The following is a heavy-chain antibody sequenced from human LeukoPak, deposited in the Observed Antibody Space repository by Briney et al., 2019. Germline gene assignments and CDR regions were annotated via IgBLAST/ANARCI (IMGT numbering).Heavy chain of an antibody. D-gene: IGHD4-17*01. J-gene: IGHJ6*02. V-gene: IGHV3-11*01. Sequence: PGGSLRLSCAASGFTFSDYYMSWVRQAPGKGLEWISYISSGGTTADYADSVKGRFTISRDNSKNSLTLQLDSLRGEDTAVYYCARDNYSSNDYGDYGADGLENAHYGMDVWGQGTTVIVSS. CDR3: ARDNYSSNDYGDYGADGLENAHYGMDV. CDR1: GFTFSDYY. CDR2: ISSGGTTA.